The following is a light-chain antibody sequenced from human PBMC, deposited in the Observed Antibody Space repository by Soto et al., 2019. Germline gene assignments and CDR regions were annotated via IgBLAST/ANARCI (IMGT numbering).Light chain of an antibody. Sequence: DIQMTRSPSSLSASIGDSVTITCRASQTIIGYLHWYQQKPGKAPRLLINAASNLQSGVPSRLRGSGSETDFTLTITSLQPEDFATYYCQQSYTTPRTFGQGTKVDSK. V-gene: IGKV1-39*01. CDR2: AAS. CDR1: QTIIGY. J-gene: IGKJ1*01. CDR3: QQSYTTPRT.